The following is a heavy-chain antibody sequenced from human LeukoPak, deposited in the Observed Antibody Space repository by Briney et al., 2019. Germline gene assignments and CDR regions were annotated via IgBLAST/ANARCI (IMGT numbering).Heavy chain of an antibody. Sequence: HTGESLRLSCAASGFTTVSYTMNWVRQAPGKGLEWVSSISSSSTTIYYADSVKGRFTISRDNAKNSLYLQMNSLRDEDTAVYYCARLAVWGSYRLFDYWGQGTLVTVSS. CDR2: ISSSSTTI. D-gene: IGHD3-16*02. J-gene: IGHJ4*02. CDR3: ARLAVWGSYRLFDY. V-gene: IGHV3-48*02. CDR1: GFTTVSYT.